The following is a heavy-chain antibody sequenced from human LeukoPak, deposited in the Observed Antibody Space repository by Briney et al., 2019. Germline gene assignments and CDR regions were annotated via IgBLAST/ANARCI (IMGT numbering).Heavy chain of an antibody. Sequence: SETLSLTCTVSGGSISSYYWSWIRQPPGKRLEWIGYVSYSGNTNYNPSFKSRVTISVDTSKNSFSLNLRSMTAADTAVYYCARWGYCSGGSCYHDYWGQGTLVTVSS. D-gene: IGHD2-15*01. CDR2: VSYSGNT. V-gene: IGHV4-59*01. J-gene: IGHJ4*02. CDR1: GGSISSYY. CDR3: ARWGYCSGGSCYHDY.